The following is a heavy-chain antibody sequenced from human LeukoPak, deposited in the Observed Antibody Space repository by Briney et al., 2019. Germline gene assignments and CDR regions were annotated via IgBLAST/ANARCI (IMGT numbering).Heavy chain of an antibody. V-gene: IGHV3-23*01. D-gene: IGHD2-2*01. Sequence: GGSLRLSCAPSGFTFSSYAMSWVRQAPGKGLEWVSAISGSGGSTYYADSVKGRFTISRDNSKNTLYLQMNSLRAEDTAVYYCAKGDIVVVPAAGNWFDPWGQGTLVTVSS. CDR3: AKGDIVVVPAAGNWFDP. J-gene: IGHJ5*02. CDR1: GFTFSSYA. CDR2: ISGSGGST.